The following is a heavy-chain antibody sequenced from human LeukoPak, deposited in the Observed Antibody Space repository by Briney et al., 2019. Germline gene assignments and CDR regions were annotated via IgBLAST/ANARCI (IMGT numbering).Heavy chain of an antibody. CDR1: GGSISSGYY. V-gene: IGHV4-38-2*02. CDR2: IYHSGST. Sequence: PSETLSLTCTVSGGSISSGYYWGWIRQPPGKGLEWIGSIYHSGSTYYNPSLKSRVTISVDTSKNQFSLKLSSVAAADTAVYYCARSCSSTSCYEGYYYYYYYMDVWGKGTTVTVSS. D-gene: IGHD2-2*01. CDR3: ARSCSSTSCYEGYYYYYYYMDV. J-gene: IGHJ6*03.